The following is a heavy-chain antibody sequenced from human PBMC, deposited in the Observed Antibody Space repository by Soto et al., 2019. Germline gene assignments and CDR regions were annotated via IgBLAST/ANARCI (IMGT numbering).Heavy chain of an antibody. CDR3: AHGLYGDPAFDI. J-gene: IGHJ3*02. V-gene: IGHV2-5*02. CDR1: GFSLSTSGVG. D-gene: IGHD4-17*01. Sequence: QITLKESGPTLVKPTQTLTLTCTFSGFSLSTSGVGVGWIRQPPGKALEWLALIYWDDDKRYSPYLKSRLTITKDTSKNQVVLTMTNMDPVDTATYYCAHGLYGDPAFDIWGQGTMVTVSS. CDR2: IYWDDDK.